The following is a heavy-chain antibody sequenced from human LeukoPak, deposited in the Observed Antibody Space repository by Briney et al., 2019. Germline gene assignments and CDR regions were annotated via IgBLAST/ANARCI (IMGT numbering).Heavy chain of an antibody. V-gene: IGHV3-23*01. CDR1: GFIFSSYA. J-gene: IGHJ4*02. CDR3: ARGYSGTYRIDY. CDR2: IGGSGTST. Sequence: GESLRLSCAASGFIFSSYATSWVRQAPGKGLEWVSVIGGSGTSTYYADSVKGRFTISRDNAKNTLSLQMNRLRADDTAVYYCARGYSGTYRIDYWGQGTLVTVSS. D-gene: IGHD1-26*01.